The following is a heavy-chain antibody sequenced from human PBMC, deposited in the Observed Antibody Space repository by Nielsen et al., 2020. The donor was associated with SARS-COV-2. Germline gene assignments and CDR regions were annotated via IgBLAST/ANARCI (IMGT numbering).Heavy chain of an antibody. J-gene: IGHJ6*03. CDR2: IYYSGST. Sequence: SETLSLTCTVSGGSISSGGYYWSWISQHPGKGLEWIGYIYYSGSTYYNPSLKSRVTISVDTSKNQFPLKLSSVTAADTAVYYCATGPGRYCSSTSCSAYYYYYMDVWGKGTTVTVSS. CDR3: ATGPGRYCSSTSCSAYYYYYMDV. V-gene: IGHV4-31*03. CDR1: GGSISSGGYY. D-gene: IGHD2-2*01.